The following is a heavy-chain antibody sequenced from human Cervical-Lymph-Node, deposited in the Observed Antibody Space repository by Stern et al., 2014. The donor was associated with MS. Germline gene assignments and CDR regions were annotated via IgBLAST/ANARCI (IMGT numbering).Heavy chain of an antibody. CDR2: ITIVGST. V-gene: IGHV3-53*01. CDR3: ARDTSSPERSDW. D-gene: IGHD1-1*01. CDR1: GFTLSRDY. J-gene: IGHJ4*02. Sequence: MQLVQSGAGVIQPGGSLRLSCTASGFTLSRDYMTWVRQAPGQGLEWVSLITIVGSTLYTDSVKGRSTISSDDSKNTVYLHMTSLRAEDAAMYYCARDTSSPERSDWWGQGTLVTVSS.